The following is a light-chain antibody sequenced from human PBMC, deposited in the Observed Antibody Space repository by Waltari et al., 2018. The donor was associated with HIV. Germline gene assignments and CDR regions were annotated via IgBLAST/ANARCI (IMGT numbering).Light chain of an antibody. Sequence: DIQMTQPPSTLSASVGDRVPITCRASQSISTWLAWYQQKPGKAPKPLIYKASSLEAGVPSRFSGSGSGTEFTLTISSLQPDDVATYYCQQYNTYARTFGQGTKLEIK. CDR1: QSISTW. CDR2: KAS. J-gene: IGKJ2*01. CDR3: QQYNTYART. V-gene: IGKV1-5*03.